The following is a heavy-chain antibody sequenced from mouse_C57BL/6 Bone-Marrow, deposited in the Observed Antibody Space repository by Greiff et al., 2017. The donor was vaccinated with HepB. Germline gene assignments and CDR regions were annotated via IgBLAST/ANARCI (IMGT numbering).Heavy chain of an antibody. CDR1: GYTFTSYW. Sequence: QVQLQQPGAELVRPGTSVKLSCKASGYTFTSYWMHWVKQRPGQGLEWIGVIDPSDSYTNYNQKFKGKATLTVDTSSSTAYMQLSSLTSEDSAVYYCARSSNWDSYYYAMDYWGQGTSVTVSS. CDR2: IDPSDSYT. CDR3: ARSSNWDSYYYAMDY. D-gene: IGHD4-1*01. J-gene: IGHJ4*01. V-gene: IGHV1-59*01.